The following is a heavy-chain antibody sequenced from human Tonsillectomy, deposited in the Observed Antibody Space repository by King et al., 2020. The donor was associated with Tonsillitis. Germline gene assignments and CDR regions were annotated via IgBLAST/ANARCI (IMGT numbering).Heavy chain of an antibody. CDR3: AKDTSGYGWRYFDY. J-gene: IGHJ4*02. CDR1: GFTFSSYA. V-gene: IGHV3-23*04. CDR2: ISGSGTT. Sequence: VQLVESGGGLVQPGGSLTLSCAPSGFTFSSYALSWVRQAPGKGLELVSAISGSGTTYYADSVKGRFTISRDNSKNTLYLQMNSLRAEDTAVYYCAKDTSGYGWRYFDYWGQGTLVTVSS. D-gene: IGHD5-18*01.